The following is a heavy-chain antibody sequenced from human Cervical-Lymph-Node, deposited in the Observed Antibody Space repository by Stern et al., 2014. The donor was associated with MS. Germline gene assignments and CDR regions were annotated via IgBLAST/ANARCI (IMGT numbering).Heavy chain of an antibody. Sequence: QVQLVQSGGGVVQPGRSLRLSCAASGFTFSSFSMHWVRQAPGKGLEWVAVISNDVNNKSFANSVQGRFTISRDNSKNTVYLQMNSMRPEDTAVYYCAREGVPPYWGQGTLVTVSS. CDR2: ISNDVNNK. CDR3: AREGVPPY. V-gene: IGHV3-30*04. J-gene: IGHJ4*02. D-gene: IGHD2-2*01. CDR1: GFTFSSFS.